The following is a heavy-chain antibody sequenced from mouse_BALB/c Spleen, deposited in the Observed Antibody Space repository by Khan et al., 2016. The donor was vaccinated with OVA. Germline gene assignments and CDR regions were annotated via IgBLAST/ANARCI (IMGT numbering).Heavy chain of an antibody. CDR1: GYSITSDYA. J-gene: IGHJ2*01. CDR3: AELGRGYFDY. CDR2: ISYSGST. V-gene: IGHV3-2*02. D-gene: IGHD4-1*01. Sequence: EVKLEESGPGLVKPSQSLSLTCTVTGYSITSDYAWNWIRQFPGNKLEWMGYISYSGSTTYNPSLKSRFSITRDTSKNQFFLQLNSVTTEDTATYYCAELGRGYFDYWGQGTTRTVSS.